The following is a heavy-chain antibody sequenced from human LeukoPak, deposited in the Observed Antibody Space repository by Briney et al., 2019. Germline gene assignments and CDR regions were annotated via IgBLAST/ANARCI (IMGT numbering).Heavy chain of an antibody. D-gene: IGHD3-10*01. V-gene: IGHV3-23*01. CDR3: AKRGAGEGSYYYMDV. CDR1: GFTFSSYA. CDR2: ISGSGGST. J-gene: IGHJ6*03. Sequence: GSLRLSCAASGFTFSSYAMSWVRQAPGTGLEWVSAISGSGGSTYYADYVKGRFTISRDNCKNTLYLQMNSLRAEDTAVYYCAKRGAGEGSYYYMDVWGKGPTVTVSS.